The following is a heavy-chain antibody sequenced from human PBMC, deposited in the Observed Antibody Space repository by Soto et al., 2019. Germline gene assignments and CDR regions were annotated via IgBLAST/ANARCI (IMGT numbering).Heavy chain of an antibody. J-gene: IGHJ4*02. Sequence: GGSLRLSCAASGFTFRNYGMNWVRQAPGKGLEWVSYIGIGSSTKYYADSVKGRFTISRDNAKNSLYLQMNSLRGEDTAVYYCARGSGSRSQDYWGQGTLVTVSS. CDR2: IGIGSSTK. CDR1: GFTFRNYG. V-gene: IGHV3-48*01. D-gene: IGHD6-19*01. CDR3: ARGSGSRSQDY.